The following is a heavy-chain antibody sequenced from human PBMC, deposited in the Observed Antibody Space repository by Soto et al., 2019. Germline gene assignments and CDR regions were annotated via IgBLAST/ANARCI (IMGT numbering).Heavy chain of an antibody. Sequence: LRLSCAASGFTFSSYAMSWVRQAPGKGLEWVSAISGSGGSTYYADSVKGRFTISRDNSKNTLYLQMNGLRAEDTAVYYCAKAGIAVAEIDYWGQGTLVTVSS. D-gene: IGHD6-19*01. CDR2: ISGSGGST. CDR1: GFTFSSYA. V-gene: IGHV3-23*01. J-gene: IGHJ4*02. CDR3: AKAGIAVAEIDY.